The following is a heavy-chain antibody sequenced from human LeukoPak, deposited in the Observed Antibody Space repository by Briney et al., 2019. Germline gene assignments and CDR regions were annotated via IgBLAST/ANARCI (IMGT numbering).Heavy chain of an antibody. D-gene: IGHD2-15*01. Sequence: GGSLRLSCAASGFTVSSNYMSWVRQAPGEGLAWVSVICTSGYTYYTDSVKGRFTISRDSSKNTLFLHMNSLRAEDTAVYYCTREREYCSGGSCYPNWYFDLWGRGTLVTVSS. CDR3: TREREYCSGGSCYPNWYFDL. CDR2: ICTSGYT. V-gene: IGHV3-53*01. J-gene: IGHJ2*01. CDR1: GFTVSSNY.